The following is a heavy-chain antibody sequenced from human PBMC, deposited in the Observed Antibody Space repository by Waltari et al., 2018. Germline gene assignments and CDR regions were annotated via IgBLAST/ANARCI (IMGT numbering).Heavy chain of an antibody. V-gene: IGHV4-39*02. CDR3: ARPGSSSPYYWFNP. CDR1: GCASSGSGYY. CDR2: IYHDVTS. Sequence: QVQLQESGPGLVEPSGTLSRTCPVSGCASSGSGYYWGWVRQPPGKGLEWIASIYHDVTSYYTPSLKSRVTISVDTFENNFSLRLSSVTSADTAIYYCARPGSSSPYYWFNPWGQGILVTVSS. D-gene: IGHD2-2*01. J-gene: IGHJ5*02.